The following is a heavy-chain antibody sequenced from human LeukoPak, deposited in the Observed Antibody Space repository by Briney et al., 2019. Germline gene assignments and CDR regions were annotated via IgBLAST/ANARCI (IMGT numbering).Heavy chain of an antibody. D-gene: IGHD3-10*01. CDR2: ISSSTSTI. CDR1: GFTFSSYT. CDR3: ARRSEFFFDY. Sequence: GGSLRLSCAASGFTFSSYTMNWVRQAPGRGLEWVSYISSSTSTIYYADSVKGRFTISRDNSKDTLYLQMNSLRAEDTAVYYCARRSEFFFDYWGQGTLVTVSS. V-gene: IGHV3-48*01. J-gene: IGHJ4*02.